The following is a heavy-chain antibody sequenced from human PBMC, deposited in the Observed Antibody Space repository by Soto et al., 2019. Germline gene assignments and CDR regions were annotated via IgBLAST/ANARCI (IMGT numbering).Heavy chain of an antibody. CDR2: IIPIFGTA. CDR3: ARDRGPSSGYYPYWFDP. D-gene: IGHD3-22*01. Sequence: QVQLVQSGAEVKKPGSSVKVSCKASGGTFSSYAITWVRQAPGQGLEWMGGIIPIFGTANYAQKFQGRVKITADESTRTAYMELSSLRSEDTDVYYCARDRGPSSGYYPYWFDPWGQGTLVTVSS. J-gene: IGHJ5*02. V-gene: IGHV1-69*12. CDR1: GGTFSSYA.